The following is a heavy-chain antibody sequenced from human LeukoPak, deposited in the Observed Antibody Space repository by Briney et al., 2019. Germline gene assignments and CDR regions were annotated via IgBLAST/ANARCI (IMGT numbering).Heavy chain of an antibody. CDR1: GFTFSSYA. Sequence: PGGSLRLSCAASGFTFSSYAMSWVRQAPGQGLEWVSAISGTGSSTYSADSVKGRFTISRDSSKNTLYLQMNSLRAEDTAVYYCAKDSCGGDCYSFDYWGQGTLVTVSS. CDR2: ISGTGSST. J-gene: IGHJ4*02. V-gene: IGHV3-23*01. CDR3: AKDSCGGDCYSFDY. D-gene: IGHD2-21*02.